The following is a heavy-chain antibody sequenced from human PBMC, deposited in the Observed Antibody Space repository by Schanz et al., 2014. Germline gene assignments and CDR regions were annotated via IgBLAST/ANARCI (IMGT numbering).Heavy chain of an antibody. CDR3: ARDERDLPRSLFVF. CDR2: INNSVST. Sequence: QVQLQESGPGLVKPSGTLSLTCAVSGGFISSINWWSWVRQSPGTGLEWIGAINNSVSTNYNPSLKSRVTKPLDKSKSQFALTRMTVTAADTAVYYCARDERDLPRSLFVFWGQGTLVTVSS. V-gene: IGHV4-4*02. J-gene: IGHJ4*02. D-gene: IGHD2-2*01. CDR1: GGFISSINW.